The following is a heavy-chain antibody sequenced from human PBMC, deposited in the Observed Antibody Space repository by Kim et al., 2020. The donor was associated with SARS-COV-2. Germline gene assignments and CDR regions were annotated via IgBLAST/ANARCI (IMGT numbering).Heavy chain of an antibody. CDR2: IYHSGST. Sequence: SETLSLTCAVSGGSISSSNWWSWGRQPPGEGLWWIGEIYHSGSTNYNPSLKSRVTISVDKSKNQFSLKLSSVTAADTAVYYCASGKIAAREDNANWFDPCGHRTLFTVSS. CDR1: GGSISSSNW. V-gene: IGHV4-4*02. D-gene: IGHD6-6*01. CDR3: ASGKIAAREDNANWFDP. J-gene: IGHJ5*02.